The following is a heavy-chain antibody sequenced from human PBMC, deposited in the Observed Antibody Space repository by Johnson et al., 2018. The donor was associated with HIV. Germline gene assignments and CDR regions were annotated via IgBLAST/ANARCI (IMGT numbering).Heavy chain of an antibody. CDR2: ISYDGSNK. Sequence: QVQLVESGGGVVQPGRSLRLSCAASEFTFSSYTMHWVRQAPGKGLEWVAVISYDGSNKYYADSVKGRFTISRDNPKNTLSLQMNSLSAEDTAVFYCTYSSAWSPGAFDIWGQGTMVTVSS. CDR1: EFTFSSYT. D-gene: IGHD6-19*01. J-gene: IGHJ3*02. V-gene: IGHV3-30-3*01. CDR3: TYSSAWSPGAFDI.